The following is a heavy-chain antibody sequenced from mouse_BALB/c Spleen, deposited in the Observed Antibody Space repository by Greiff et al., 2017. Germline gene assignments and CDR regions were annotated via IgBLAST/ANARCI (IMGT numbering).Heavy chain of an antibody. CDR1: GFTFNTYA. Sequence: EVKVVESGGGLVQPKGSLKLSCAASGFTFNTYAMNWVRQAPGKGLEWVARIRSKSNNYATYYADSVKDRFTISRDDSQSMLYLQMNNLKTEDTAMYYCVRRDYGAMDYWGQGTSVTVSS. D-gene: IGHD2-4*01. CDR3: VRRDYGAMDY. V-gene: IGHV10-1*02. J-gene: IGHJ4*01. CDR2: IRSKSNNYAT.